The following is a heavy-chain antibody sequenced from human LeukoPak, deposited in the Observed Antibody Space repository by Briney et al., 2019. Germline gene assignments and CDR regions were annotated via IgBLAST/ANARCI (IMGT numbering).Heavy chain of an antibody. CDR1: GFTFSSYW. J-gene: IGHJ4*02. CDR3: ARLRGYYYGSGTHPYYFDY. D-gene: IGHD3-10*01. V-gene: IGHV3-7*01. Sequence: PGGSLRLSCAASGFTFSSYWMSWVRQAPGKGLEWVANIKQDGSEKYYVDPVKGRFTISRDNAKNSLYLQMNSLRAEDTAVYYCARLRGYYYGSGTHPYYFDYWGQGTLVTVSS. CDR2: IKQDGSEK.